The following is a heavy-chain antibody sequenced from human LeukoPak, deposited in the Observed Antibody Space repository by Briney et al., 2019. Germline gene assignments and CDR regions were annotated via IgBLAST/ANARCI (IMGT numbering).Heavy chain of an antibody. V-gene: IGHV5-51*01. D-gene: IGHD2-2*01. J-gene: IGHJ4*02. CDR2: IYPGDSET. Sequence: GESLKISCKASGYSFSSRWIAWVRQMPGKGLEWMGIIYPGDSETTYRPAFQGQVTISADKSISTAYLQWRSLKASDTAMYYCARLLSSRSVDYWGQGTLVTVSS. CDR1: GYSFSSRW. CDR3: ARLLSSRSVDY.